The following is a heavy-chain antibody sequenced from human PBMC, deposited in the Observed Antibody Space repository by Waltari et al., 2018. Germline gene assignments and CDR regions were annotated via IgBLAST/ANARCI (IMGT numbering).Heavy chain of an antibody. V-gene: IGHV1-3*01. CDR2: INAGNGNT. CDR3: ARRAVTIGRFDP. CDR1: GGTFSSYA. D-gene: IGHD2-2*01. Sequence: QVQLVQSGAEVKKPGSSVKVSCKASGGTFSSYAISWVRQAPGQGLEWMGWINAGNGNTKYSQKFQGRVTITRDTSASTAYMELSSLRSEDTAVYYCARRAVTIGRFDPWGQGTLVTVSS. J-gene: IGHJ5*02.